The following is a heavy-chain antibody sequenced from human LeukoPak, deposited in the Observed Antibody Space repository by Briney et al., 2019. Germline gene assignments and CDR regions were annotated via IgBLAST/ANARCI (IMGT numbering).Heavy chain of an antibody. J-gene: IGHJ4*02. Sequence: SETLSLTCTVSGGSISSSSDSWGWIRQPPGKGLGWVGTFYYTGSTYYNPSLKSRVTISVDTSKNQFSLRLSSVTAADTAVYYCARRYYSSGWTGWGQGTLVTVSS. CDR1: GGSISSSSDS. D-gene: IGHD6-19*01. CDR2: FYYTGST. CDR3: ARRYYSSGWTG. V-gene: IGHV4-39*01.